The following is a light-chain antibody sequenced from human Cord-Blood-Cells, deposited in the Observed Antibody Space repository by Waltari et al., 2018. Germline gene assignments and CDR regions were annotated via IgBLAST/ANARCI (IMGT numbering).Light chain of an antibody. CDR2: AAS. CDR1: QSISSY. CDR3: QQSYSTPPYT. V-gene: IGKV1-39*01. J-gene: IGKJ2*01. Sequence: DIKMTQSPSSLSASVGDRVTITCRASQSISSYLNWYQQKPGKAPKLLIYAASSLQSGVPSRFSGGGSGTDFTLTISSLQPEDFATYYCQQSYSTPPYTFGQGTKLEIK.